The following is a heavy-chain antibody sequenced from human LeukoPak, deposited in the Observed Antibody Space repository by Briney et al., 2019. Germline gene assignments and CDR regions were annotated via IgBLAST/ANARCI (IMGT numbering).Heavy chain of an antibody. V-gene: IGHV1-18*01. CDR1: GYTFTSYG. CDR3: ARLGTYYYDSSGYYFTDWFDP. J-gene: IGHJ5*02. Sequence: ASVKVSCKASGYTFTSYGISWVRQAPGQGLEWMGWISAYNGNTNYAQKLQGRVTMTTDTSTSTAYMELRSLRSDDTAVYYCARLGTYYYDSSGYYFTDWFDPWGQGTLVTVSS. CDR2: ISAYNGNT. D-gene: IGHD3-22*01.